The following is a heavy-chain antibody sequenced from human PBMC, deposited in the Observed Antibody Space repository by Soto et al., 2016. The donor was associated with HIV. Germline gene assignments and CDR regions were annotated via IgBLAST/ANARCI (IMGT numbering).Heavy chain of an antibody. CDR1: GASITKHY. J-gene: IGHJ2*01. Sequence: QVQLQESGPGLVKPSETLALICTVSGASITKHYWSWIRQPAGKGLEWIGRIDIGGITNYNPSLQSRVIISLDKSNNHVSLKVTSVTAADTAILYCAXDLEGYGXYGHWYFDLWGLAPESLSLQ. CDR2: IDIGGIT. D-gene: IGHD4-17*01. CDR3: AXDLEGYGXYGHWYFDL. V-gene: IGHV4-4*07.